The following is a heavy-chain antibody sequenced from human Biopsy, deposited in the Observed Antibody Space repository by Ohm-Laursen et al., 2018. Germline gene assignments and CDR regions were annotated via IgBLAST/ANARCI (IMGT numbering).Heavy chain of an antibody. J-gene: IGHJ2*01. V-gene: IGHV4-59*08. CDR2: ISYTGST. CDR3: ARHAPSYSGSYWRYFDL. Sequence: SDTLSLTCAVSGRSIRSYYWSWIRQPPGKGLKWIGYISYTGSTTYNPSLKSRVTISVDTSMNHLSLRLTSVPAADTAVYYCARHAPSYSGSYWRYFDLWGRGTLVTVSS. CDR1: GRSIRSYY. D-gene: IGHD1-26*01.